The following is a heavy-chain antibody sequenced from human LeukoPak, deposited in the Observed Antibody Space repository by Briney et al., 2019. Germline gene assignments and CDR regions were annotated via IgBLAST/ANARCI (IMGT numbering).Heavy chain of an antibody. D-gene: IGHD3-3*01. CDR3: ANPRDFWSGYPEGGDY. J-gene: IGHJ4*02. CDR1: GFTFSSYA. V-gene: IGHV3-23*01. CDR2: ISGSGGST. Sequence: GGSLRLSCAASGFTFSSYAMSWVRQAPGKGLEWVSAISGSGGSTYYADSVKGRFTISRDNSKDTLYLQMNSLRAEDTAVYYCANPRDFWSGYPEGGDYWGQGTLVTVSS.